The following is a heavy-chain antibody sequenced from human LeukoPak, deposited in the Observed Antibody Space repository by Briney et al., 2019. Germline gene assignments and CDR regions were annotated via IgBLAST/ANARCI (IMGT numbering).Heavy chain of an antibody. V-gene: IGHV1-46*03. CDR3: ARGGNYDSSGYYSLFDY. D-gene: IGHD3-22*01. Sequence: ASVKVSCKASGYTFTSYYMHWVRQAPGQGLEWMGIINPSGGSTSYAQKFQGRVTMTRDTSTSTVYMELSSLRSEDTAVYYCARGGNYDSSGYYSLFDYWGQGTLVTVSS. J-gene: IGHJ4*02. CDR2: INPSGGST. CDR1: GYTFTSYY.